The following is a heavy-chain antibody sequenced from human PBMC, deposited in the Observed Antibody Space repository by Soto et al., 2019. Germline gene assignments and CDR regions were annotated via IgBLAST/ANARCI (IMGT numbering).Heavy chain of an antibody. CDR3: AGGDGTGDPTFDY. Sequence: QVQLVQSGAEEKKPGASVKVSCKASGYTFTSYAMHWVRQAPGQRLEWMGWINAGNGNTKYSQKFQGRVTITRDTSASTAYMELSSLRSEDTAVYYCAGGDGTGDPTFDYWGQGTLVTVSS. D-gene: IGHD7-27*01. CDR2: INAGNGNT. V-gene: IGHV1-3*05. CDR1: GYTFTSYA. J-gene: IGHJ4*02.